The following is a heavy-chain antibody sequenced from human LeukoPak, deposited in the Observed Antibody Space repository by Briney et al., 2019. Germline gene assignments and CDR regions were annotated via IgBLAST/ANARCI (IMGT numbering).Heavy chain of an antibody. CDR3: ARSSYSSSSSV. D-gene: IGHD6-6*01. V-gene: IGHV3-7*03. CDR1: GFTFSNYW. J-gene: IGHJ3*01. CDR2: ISQDGSGK. Sequence: PGGSLRLSCGASGFTFSNYWMSWVRQAPGKGLEWVINISQDGSGKNYADSVEGRFTISRDNAKNSLYLQMNSLRAEDTAVYYCARSSYSSSSSVWGQGTMVTVSS.